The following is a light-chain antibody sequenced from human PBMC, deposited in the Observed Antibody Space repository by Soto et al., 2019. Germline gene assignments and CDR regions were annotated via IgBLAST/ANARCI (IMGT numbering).Light chain of an antibody. CDR2: GAS. CDR3: QHYNGWPPYT. CDR1: QDVKTN. J-gene: IGKJ2*01. Sequence: EIVMTQSPVTLSVSPGERATLSCRASQDVKTNLAWYQQKPGQDPRLLIYGASTRATGIAARFSGTGSGTQFTLTISNLQSGDFAVYYCQHYNGWPPYTFGQGTKLDSK. V-gene: IGKV3-15*01.